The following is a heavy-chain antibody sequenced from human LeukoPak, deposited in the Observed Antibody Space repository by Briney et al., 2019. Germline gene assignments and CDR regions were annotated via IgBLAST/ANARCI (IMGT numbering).Heavy chain of an antibody. V-gene: IGHV4-38-2*02. CDR2: IHYSGNT. D-gene: IGHD6-13*01. CDR1: DYYINNGYY. CDR3: ARADYSSTWSHYYYYMDV. J-gene: IGHJ6*03. Sequence: SETLSLTCRVSDYYINNGYYWGWIRQPPGKGLGLIGSIHYSGNTYYNPALKSRVTISVDTSKNQFSLKLSSVTPADTAMYYCARADYSSTWSHYYYYMDVWGKGTTVTVSS.